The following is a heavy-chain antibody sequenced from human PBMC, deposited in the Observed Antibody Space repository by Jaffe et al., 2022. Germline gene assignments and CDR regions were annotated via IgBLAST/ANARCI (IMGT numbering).Heavy chain of an antibody. D-gene: IGHD1-7*01. CDR3: AREPRWDLGEITGTTDYYYYMDV. J-gene: IGHJ6*03. Sequence: QVQLQESGPGLVKPSGTLSLTCAVSGGSISSSNWWSWVRQPPGKGLEWIGEIYHSGSTNYNPSLKSRVTISVDKSKNQFSLKLSSVTAADTAVYYCAREPRWDLGEITGTTDYYYYMDVWGKGTTVTVSS. CDR1: GGSISSSNW. V-gene: IGHV4-4*02. CDR2: IYHSGST.